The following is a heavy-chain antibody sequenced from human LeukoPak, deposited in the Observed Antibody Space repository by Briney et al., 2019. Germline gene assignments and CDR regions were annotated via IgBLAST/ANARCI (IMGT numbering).Heavy chain of an antibody. V-gene: IGHV1-69*04. Sequence: GASVKVSCKASGGTFSSYAISWVRQAPGQGLEWMGRIIPILGIANYAQKFQGRVTITADKSTSTAYMELSSLRSEDTAVYYRASLQPVAGKDYWGQGTLVTVSS. D-gene: IGHD6-19*01. CDR1: GGTFSSYA. CDR3: ASLQPVAGKDY. CDR2: IIPILGIA. J-gene: IGHJ4*02.